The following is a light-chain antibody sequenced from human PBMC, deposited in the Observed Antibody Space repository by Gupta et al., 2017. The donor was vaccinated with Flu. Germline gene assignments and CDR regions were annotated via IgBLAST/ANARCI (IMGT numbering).Light chain of an antibody. CDR3: QQENSFPHT. CDR2: AAY. V-gene: IGKV1-16*02. CDR1: QGISNY. J-gene: IGKJ4*01. Sequence: IQPSQYPSSLSASVGDRVTMACRASQGISNYLAWFQQKPGKTPKSLIYAAYGLQTRIPSKLGGSGSGAYITVTSSTLQPRDFANYYSQQENSFPHTFGRGTKVETK.